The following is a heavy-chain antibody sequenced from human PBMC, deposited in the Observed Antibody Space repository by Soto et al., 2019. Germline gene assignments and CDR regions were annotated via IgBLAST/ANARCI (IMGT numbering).Heavy chain of an antibody. V-gene: IGHV1-18*01. J-gene: IGHJ6*02. Sequence: QVQLVQSGGEVKNPGASVKVSCKTSGYSFTTYGISWVRQAPGQGLEWMGWISAYNGNTNYAQKLQDRVTMTTDTSKSTAYMERRSLRSDDTAVYYCAREGPAPYYYYGMDVWGQGSTVTVSS. CDR1: GYSFTTYG. CDR2: ISAYNGNT. CDR3: AREGPAPYYYYGMDV.